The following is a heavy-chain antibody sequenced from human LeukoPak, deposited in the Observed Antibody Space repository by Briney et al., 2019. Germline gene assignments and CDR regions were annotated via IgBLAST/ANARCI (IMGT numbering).Heavy chain of an antibody. CDR1: GFTFSSYA. Sequence: GGSLRLSCAPSGFTFSSYAMHWVRQAPGKGLEYVAAISSNGGSTYYAGSVTGRFTISRDNSKHPLYLQMGSLRADDMAVYYCAREISPGNWFDPWGQGTLVTASS. CDR3: AREISPGNWFDP. V-gene: IGHV3-64*02. D-gene: IGHD1-26*01. J-gene: IGHJ5*02. CDR2: ISSNGGST.